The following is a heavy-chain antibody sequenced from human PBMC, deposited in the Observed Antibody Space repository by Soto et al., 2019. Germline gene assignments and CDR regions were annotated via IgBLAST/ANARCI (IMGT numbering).Heavy chain of an antibody. V-gene: IGHV4-59*01. D-gene: IGHD6-13*01. CDR2: IYYSGST. J-gene: IGHJ5*02. CDR3: ARGILYSSTGRWWFDP. Sequence: SETLSLTCTVSGGSISSYYWSWIRQPPGKGLEWIGYIYYSGSTNYNPSLKSRVTISVDTSKNQFSLKLSSVTAADTAVYYCARGILYSSTGRWWFDPWGQGTLVTVSS. CDR1: GGSISSYY.